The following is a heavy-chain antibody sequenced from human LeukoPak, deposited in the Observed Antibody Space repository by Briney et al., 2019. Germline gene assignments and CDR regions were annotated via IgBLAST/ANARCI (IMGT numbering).Heavy chain of an antibody. D-gene: IGHD1-14*01. CDR1: GESFTGYY. J-gene: IGHJ6*03. CDR2: INHSGST. Sequence: SETLSLTCAVYGESFTGYYWSWVRQPPGKGLEWIGEINHSGSTNYNPSLKSRVTISVDTSKNQFSLKLSSVTAADTAVYYCARGSRIRYRYYMDVWGKGTTVTVSS. CDR3: ARGSRIRYRYYMDV. V-gene: IGHV4-34*01.